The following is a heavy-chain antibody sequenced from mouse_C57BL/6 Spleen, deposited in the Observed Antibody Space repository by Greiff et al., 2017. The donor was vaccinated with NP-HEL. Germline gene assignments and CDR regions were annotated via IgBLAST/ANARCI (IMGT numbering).Heavy chain of an antibody. V-gene: IGHV5-9-1*02. CDR2: ISSGGDYI. Sequence: EVQLVESGEGLVKPGGSLKLSCAASGFTFSSYAMSWVRQTPEKRLEWFAYISSGGDYIYYADTVKGRFTISRDNARNTLYLQMSSLKSEDTAMYYCTRDANTVVATNFDVWGTGTTVTVSA. J-gene: IGHJ1*03. CDR3: TRDANTVVATNFDV. CDR1: GFTFSSYA. D-gene: IGHD1-1*01.